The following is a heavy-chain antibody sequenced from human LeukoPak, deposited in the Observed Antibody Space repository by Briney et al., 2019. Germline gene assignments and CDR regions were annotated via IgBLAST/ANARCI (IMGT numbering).Heavy chain of an antibody. V-gene: IGHV4-39*01. CDR3: ARLAYCGGDCCAFQH. Sequence: PSETLSLTCTVSGGSIRSSSYYWGWIRQPSGKGLEWIGSIYYSGTTYYNPSLKSRVTISVDTSKNQFSLKLSSVTAADTAVYYCARLAYCGGDCCAFQHWGQGTLVTVSS. D-gene: IGHD2-21*02. CDR2: IYYSGTT. J-gene: IGHJ1*01. CDR1: GGSIRSSSYY.